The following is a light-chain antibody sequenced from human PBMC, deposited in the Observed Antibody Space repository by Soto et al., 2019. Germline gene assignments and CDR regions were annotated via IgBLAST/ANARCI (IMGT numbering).Light chain of an antibody. CDR1: QSVSASY. CDR2: SAS. V-gene: IGKV3-20*01. Sequence: EIVLTQSPGTLSLSPGERATLFCTASQSVSASYLAWYQQKPGQAPRLLIYSASTRATGIPDRFSGSGSGTDFTLPIIRLEPEDFALYYCRQYGSSPPYTFGQGTKLEIK. J-gene: IGKJ2*01. CDR3: RQYGSSPPYT.